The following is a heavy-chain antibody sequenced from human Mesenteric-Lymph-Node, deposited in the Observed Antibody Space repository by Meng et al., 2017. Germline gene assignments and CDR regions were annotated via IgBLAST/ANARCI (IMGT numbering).Heavy chain of an antibody. CDR1: GFTFDDYA. CDR2: IHYSGRT. J-gene: IGHJ4*02. D-gene: IGHD6-19*01. Sequence: ESLKISCAASGFTFDDYAMHWIRQPPGKGLEWIGYIHYSGRTNNNPSLKSRVTISVDTSKNQFSLRLSSVTAADTALYFCARGYTSGWYPSMSFDYWGQGTLVTVSS. CDR3: ARGYTSGWYPSMSFDY. V-gene: IGHV4-59*12.